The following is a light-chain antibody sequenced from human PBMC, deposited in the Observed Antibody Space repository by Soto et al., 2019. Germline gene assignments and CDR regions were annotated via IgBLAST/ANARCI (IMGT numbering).Light chain of an antibody. Sequence: DIQMTQSPSTLSGSVGDRVTITCRASQTISSWLAWYQQKPGKAPNLLIYKASNLESGVPSRFNGSGSGTDFTLTISSLQPDDFASYYCQQYSTYWTFGQGTKVEIK. V-gene: IGKV1-5*03. CDR3: QQYSTYWT. CDR1: QTISSW. J-gene: IGKJ1*01. CDR2: KAS.